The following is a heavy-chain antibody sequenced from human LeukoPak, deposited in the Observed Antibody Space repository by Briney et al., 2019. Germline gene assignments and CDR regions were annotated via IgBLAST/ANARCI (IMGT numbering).Heavy chain of an antibody. Sequence: ASVKVSCKASGYTFTSYGISWVRQAPGQGLEWMGWISAYNGNTNYAQKLQGRVTMTTDTSTSTAYMELRSLRSDDTAVYYCARVLVLRFLEWLPPGYMDVWGKGTTVTVSS. CDR2: ISAYNGNT. D-gene: IGHD3-3*01. CDR1: GYTFTSYG. CDR3: ARVLVLRFLEWLPPGYMDV. J-gene: IGHJ6*03. V-gene: IGHV1-18*01.